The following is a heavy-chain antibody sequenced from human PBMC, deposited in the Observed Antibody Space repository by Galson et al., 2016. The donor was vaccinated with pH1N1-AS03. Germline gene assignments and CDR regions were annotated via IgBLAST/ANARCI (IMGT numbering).Heavy chain of an antibody. CDR3: SREYNPRGDAGDSGIGV. D-gene: IGHD5-18*01. Sequence: SLRLSCAASGFTFTSYGIHWVRQAPGKGLEWVAFMRYDGAKENYADAVKGRFIISRDNSKNTLYLQMNTIRVEDTAVYFCSREYNPRGDAGDSGIGVWGQGTTVTVSS. J-gene: IGHJ6*02. V-gene: IGHV3-30*02. CDR1: GFTFTSYG. CDR2: MRYDGAKE.